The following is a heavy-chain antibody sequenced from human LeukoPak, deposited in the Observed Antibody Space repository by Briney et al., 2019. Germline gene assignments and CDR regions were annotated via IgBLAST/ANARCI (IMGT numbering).Heavy chain of an antibody. CDR1: GGSISSYY. CDR2: IYTSGST. CDR3: ARERNYCDSSGHDAFDI. J-gene: IGHJ3*02. Sequence: PSETLSLTCTVSGGSISSYYWSWIRQPAGKGLEWIGRIYTSGSTNYNPSLKSRVTMSVDTPKNQFSLKLSSVTAADTAVYYCARERNYCDSSGHDAFDIWGQGTMVTVSS. D-gene: IGHD3-22*01. V-gene: IGHV4-4*07.